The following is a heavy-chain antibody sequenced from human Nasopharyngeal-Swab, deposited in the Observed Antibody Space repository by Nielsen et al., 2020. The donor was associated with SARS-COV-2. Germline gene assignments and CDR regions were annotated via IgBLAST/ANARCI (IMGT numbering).Heavy chain of an antibody. CDR2: INTTTGNP. CDR1: GYTFTSYA. V-gene: IGHV7-4-1*02. J-gene: IGHJ6*02. CDR3: ARDPTYSSSWYYYCYGMDV. D-gene: IGHD6-13*01. Sequence: ASVKVSCKASGYTFTSYAMNWVRQAPGQGLEWMGWINTTTGNPTYAQGFTGRFVFSLDTSVSTAYLQISSLKAEDTAVYYCARDPTYSSSWYYYCYGMDVWGQGTTVTVSS.